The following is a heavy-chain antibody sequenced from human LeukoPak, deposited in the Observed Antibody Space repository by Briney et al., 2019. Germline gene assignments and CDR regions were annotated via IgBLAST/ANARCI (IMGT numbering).Heavy chain of an antibody. J-gene: IGHJ4*02. V-gene: IGHV4-39*01. D-gene: IGHD2-21*01. CDR2: ISYGGST. CDR1: GGSISSNSNY. Sequence: SETLSLTCTVSGGSISSNSNYWAWIRQPPGRGLGWIGSISYGGSTYYSPSLESRVTISVDTSKNQFSLNLSSVTAADTAVYYCARQALWFFDHWGEGTLVTVSS. CDR3: ARQALWFFDH.